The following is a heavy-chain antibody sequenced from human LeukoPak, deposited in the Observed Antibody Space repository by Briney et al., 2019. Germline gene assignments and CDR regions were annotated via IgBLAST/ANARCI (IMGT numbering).Heavy chain of an antibody. D-gene: IGHD6-13*01. CDR2: IIPIFGTA. J-gene: IGHJ4*02. CDR3: AKLRDPRFAYSRPFDY. Sequence: SVKVSCKASGGTFSSYAISWVRQAPGQGLEWMGGIIPIFGTANYAQKFQGRVTITADKSTSTAYMELSSLRSEDTAVYYCAKLRDPRFAYSRPFDYWGQGTLVTVSS. V-gene: IGHV1-69*06. CDR1: GGTFSSYA.